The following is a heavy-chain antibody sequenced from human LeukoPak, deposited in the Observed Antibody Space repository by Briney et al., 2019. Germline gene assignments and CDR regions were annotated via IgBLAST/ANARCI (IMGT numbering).Heavy chain of an antibody. D-gene: IGHD2-15*01. CDR2: IYTSGST. CDR1: GGSISSGSYY. J-gene: IGHJ4*02. CDR3: ARDAGGHHYFDY. V-gene: IGHV4-61*02. Sequence: TLSLTCTVSGGSISSGSYYWSWIRQPAGKGLEWIGRIYTSGSTNYNPSPKSRVTISVDTSKNQFSLKLSSVTAADTAVYYCARDAGGHHYFDYWGQGTLVTVSS.